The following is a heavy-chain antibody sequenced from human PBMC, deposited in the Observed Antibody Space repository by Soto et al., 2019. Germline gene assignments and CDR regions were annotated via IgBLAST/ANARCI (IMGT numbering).Heavy chain of an antibody. Sequence: QVQLVESGGGVVQPGRSLRLSCAASGFTSSSYGMHWVRQAPGKGLEWVAVIWYDGSNKYYADSVKGRFTISRDNSMNTLYLQMNSLRADDTAVYYCARAGGSYLAEYFQHWGQGTLVTVSS. D-gene: IGHD1-26*01. CDR3: ARAGGSYLAEYFQH. J-gene: IGHJ1*01. CDR2: IWYDGSNK. V-gene: IGHV3-33*01. CDR1: GFTSSSYG.